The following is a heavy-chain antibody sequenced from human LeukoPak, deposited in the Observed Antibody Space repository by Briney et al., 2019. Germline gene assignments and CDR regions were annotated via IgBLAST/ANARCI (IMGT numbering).Heavy chain of an antibody. D-gene: IGHD6-19*01. V-gene: IGHV4-39*07. J-gene: IGHJ4*02. CDR2: INHSGST. CDR1: GGSISSGGYY. Sequence: PSETLSLTCTVSGGSISSGGYYWSWIRQPPGKGLEWIGEINHSGSTNYNPSLKSRVTISVDTSKNQFSLKLSSVTAADTAVYYCARGYSSGPDYWGQGTLVTVSS. CDR3: ARGYSSGPDY.